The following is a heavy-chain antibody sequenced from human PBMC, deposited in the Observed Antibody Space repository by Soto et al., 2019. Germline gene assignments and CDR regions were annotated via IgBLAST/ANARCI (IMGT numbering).Heavy chain of an antibody. V-gene: IGHV3-33*01. CDR3: ARDAGQWLLRSAFDI. CDR1: GFTFSSYG. J-gene: IGHJ3*02. D-gene: IGHD6-19*01. CDR2: IWYDGSNK. Sequence: PGGSLRLSCAASGFTFSSYGMHWVRQAPGKGLEGVAVIWYDGSNKYYADSVKGRFTISRDNSKNTLYLQMNSLRAEDTAVYYCARDAGQWLLRSAFDIWGQGTMVTVSS.